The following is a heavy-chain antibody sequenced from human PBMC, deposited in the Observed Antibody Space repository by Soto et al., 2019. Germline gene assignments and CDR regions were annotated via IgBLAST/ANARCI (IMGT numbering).Heavy chain of an antibody. D-gene: IGHD1-26*01. CDR1: GGSISVYY. CDR3: ARGVGSSPPRY. V-gene: IGHV4-59*01. CDR2: IYASGSP. J-gene: IGHJ4*02. Sequence: SETLSLTCTISGGSISVYYWSWVRQPPGHELEWIGYIYASGSPYYNPSLRRRDTNAADTSKNKISLKLTSPTAADTAVYYCARGVGSSPPRYWGRGTLVTVSS.